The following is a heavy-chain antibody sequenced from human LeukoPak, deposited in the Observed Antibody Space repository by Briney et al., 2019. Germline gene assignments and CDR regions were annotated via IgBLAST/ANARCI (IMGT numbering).Heavy chain of an antibody. CDR3: ARDSQDCRASTCYFDY. V-gene: IGHV3-43D*03. CDR1: GFTFDDYA. Sequence: GGSLRLSCAASGFTFDDYAMHWVRQSPGKGLQWVSFISWDSRSVYYADSVKGRFAISRDNNKKSVFLQMNSLTAEDTAFYYCARDSQDCRASTCYFDYWGQGTLVTVSA. CDR2: ISWDSRSV. D-gene: IGHD2-15*01. J-gene: IGHJ4*02.